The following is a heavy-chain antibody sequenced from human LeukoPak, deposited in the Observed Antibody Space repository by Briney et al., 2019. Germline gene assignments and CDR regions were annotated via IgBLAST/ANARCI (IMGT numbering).Heavy chain of an antibody. J-gene: IGHJ4*02. CDR3: AKALVPQDYFDY. CDR1: GLTFSSYT. D-gene: IGHD2-2*01. CDR2: ISGSGGST. V-gene: IGHV3-23*01. Sequence: GGSLRLSCAASGLTFSSYTMSWVREARGKGLEWVSAISGSGGSTYYADSVKGRFTISRDDSKNTLYLQMNSLRAEDTAVYYCAKALVPQDYFDYWGQGTLVTVSS.